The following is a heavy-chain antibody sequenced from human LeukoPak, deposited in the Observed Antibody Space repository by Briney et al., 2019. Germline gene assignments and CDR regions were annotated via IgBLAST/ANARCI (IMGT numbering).Heavy chain of an antibody. J-gene: IGHJ4*01. CDR2: IYYSGST. Sequence: SETLSLTCTVSGGSISSSSHYWGWIRQPPGKGLEWIGSIYYSGSTYYNPSLKSRVTISVDTSKNQFSLKLSSVTAADTAVYYCAGAIVVVPVAVYYFDYWGQGTPVTVTS. D-gene: IGHD2-2*01. CDR3: AGAIVVVPVAVYYFDY. V-gene: IGHV4-39*07. CDR1: GGSISSSSHY.